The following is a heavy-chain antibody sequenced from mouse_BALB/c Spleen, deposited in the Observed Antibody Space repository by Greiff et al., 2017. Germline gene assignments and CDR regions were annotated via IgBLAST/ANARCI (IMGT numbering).Heavy chain of an antibody. CDR3: ARGYGNYVYAMDY. CDR1: GYAFTNYL. Sequence: VQLQQSGAELVRPGTSVKVSCTASGYAFTNYLIEWVKQRPGQGLEWIGVINPGSGGTNYNEKFKGKATLPADKSSSTAYMQLSSLTSDDSAVYFCARGYGNYVYAMDYWGQGTSVTVSS. D-gene: IGHD2-10*02. V-gene: IGHV1-54*01. J-gene: IGHJ4*01. CDR2: INPGSGGT.